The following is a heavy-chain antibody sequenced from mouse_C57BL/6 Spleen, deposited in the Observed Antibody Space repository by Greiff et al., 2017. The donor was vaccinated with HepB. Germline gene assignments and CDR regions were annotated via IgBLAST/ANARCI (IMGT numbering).Heavy chain of an antibody. Sequence: QVQLQQPGAELVRPGTSVKLSYKASGYTFTSYWMHWVKQRPGQGLEWIGVIDPSDSYTNYNQKFKGKATLTVDTSSSTAYMQLSSLTSEDSAVYYCARSDDGYYWYFDVWGTGTTVTVSS. CDR1: GYTFTSYW. J-gene: IGHJ1*03. CDR2: IDPSDSYT. V-gene: IGHV1-59*01. D-gene: IGHD2-3*01. CDR3: ARSDDGYYWYFDV.